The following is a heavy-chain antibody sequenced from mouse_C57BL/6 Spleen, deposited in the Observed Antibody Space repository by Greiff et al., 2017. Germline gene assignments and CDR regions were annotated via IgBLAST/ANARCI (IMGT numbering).Heavy chain of an antibody. Sequence: VHVKQSGPELVKPGASVKISCKASGYSFTGYYMHWVKQSHGNILDWIGYIYPYNGVSSYNQKFKGKATLTVDKSSSTAYMELRSLTSEDSAVYYCAREERTGTREWFAYWGQGTLVTVSA. D-gene: IGHD4-1*01. CDR1: GYSFTGYY. CDR2: IYPYNGVS. V-gene: IGHV1-31*01. CDR3: AREERTGTREWFAY. J-gene: IGHJ3*01.